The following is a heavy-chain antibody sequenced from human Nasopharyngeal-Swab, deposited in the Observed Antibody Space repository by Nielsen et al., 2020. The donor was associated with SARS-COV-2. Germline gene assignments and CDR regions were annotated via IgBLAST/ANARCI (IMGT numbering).Heavy chain of an antibody. J-gene: IGHJ6*03. V-gene: IGHV3-11*04. CDR3: AKGVRDQYQPRDYYYYYMDV. D-gene: IGHD2-2*01. CDR1: GFTFSDYY. Sequence: GESLKISCAASGFTFSDYYMSWIRQAPGKGLEWVSYISSSGSTIYYADSVKGRFTISRDNAKNSLYLQMNSLRAEDTAVYYCAKGVRDQYQPRDYYYYYMDVWGKGTTVTVSS. CDR2: ISSSGSTI.